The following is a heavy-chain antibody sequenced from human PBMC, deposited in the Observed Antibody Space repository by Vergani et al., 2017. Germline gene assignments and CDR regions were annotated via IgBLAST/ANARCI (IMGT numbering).Heavy chain of an antibody. CDR2: MNPNSGNT. CDR1: GGTFSSNS. V-gene: IGHV1-8*02. Sequence: QGQLAQSGAEVKKPGSSVKVSCKASGGTFSSNSISWVRQAPGQGLEWMGWMNPNSGNTGYAQKFQGRVTMTRDTSITTAYMELNSLRFGDTAVYYCAREKPLGIAVADINWFDPWGQGTLVTVSS. D-gene: IGHD6-19*01. CDR3: AREKPLGIAVADINWFDP. J-gene: IGHJ5*02.